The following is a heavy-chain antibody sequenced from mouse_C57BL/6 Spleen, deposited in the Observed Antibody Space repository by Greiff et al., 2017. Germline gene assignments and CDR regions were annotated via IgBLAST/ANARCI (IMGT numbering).Heavy chain of an antibody. D-gene: IGHD2-14*01. V-gene: IGHV1-53*01. CDR1: GYTFTSYC. Sequence: VQLQQPGPELVKPGASVKLSCKASGYTFTSYCMHLVKQRPGQGLDWIGNINPRKGGTNYNEKFKSKATLTVDQSSSTAYMQISSLTSEDSAAYYGAGRYDGGASWFADWGQGTMVTVSA. J-gene: IGHJ3*01. CDR2: INPRKGGT. CDR3: AGRYDGGASWFAD.